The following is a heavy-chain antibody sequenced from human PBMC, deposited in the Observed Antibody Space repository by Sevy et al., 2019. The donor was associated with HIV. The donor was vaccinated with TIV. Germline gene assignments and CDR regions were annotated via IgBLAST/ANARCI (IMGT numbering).Heavy chain of an antibody. CDR3: ARGAPHKYYYDSSGYTGKGNFDY. D-gene: IGHD3-22*01. V-gene: IGHV3-30-3*01. CDR1: GFTFSSYA. CDR2: ISYDGSNK. J-gene: IGHJ4*02. Sequence: GGSLRLSCAASGFTFSSYAMHWVRQAPGKGLEWVAVISYDGSNKYYADSVKGRFTISSDNSKNTLYLQMNSLRAEVTAVYYCARGAPHKYYYDSSGYTGKGNFDYWGQGTLVTVSS.